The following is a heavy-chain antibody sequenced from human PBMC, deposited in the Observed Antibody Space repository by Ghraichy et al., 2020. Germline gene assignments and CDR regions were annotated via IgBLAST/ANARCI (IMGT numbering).Heavy chain of an antibody. CDR1: GGSISSYY. V-gene: IGHV4-59*01. Sequence: SETLSLTCTVSGGSISSYYWSWIRQPPGKGLEWIGYIYYSGSTNYNPSLKSRVTISVDTSKNQFSLKLSSVTAADTAVYYCARDLAGWDYCSGGSCYSGAGWFDPWGQGTLVTVSS. J-gene: IGHJ5*02. CDR2: IYYSGST. CDR3: ARDLAGWDYCSGGSCYSGAGWFDP. D-gene: IGHD2-15*01.